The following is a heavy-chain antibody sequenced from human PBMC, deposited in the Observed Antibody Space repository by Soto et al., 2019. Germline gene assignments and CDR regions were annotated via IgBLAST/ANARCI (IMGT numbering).Heavy chain of an antibody. CDR1: GGTFSSYS. J-gene: IGHJ5*02. V-gene: IGHV1-69*12. CDR2: ITPLYGTK. D-gene: IGHD3-16*01. Sequence: QVQLVQSGPEVKEPGSSVKVSCKTSGGTFSSYSLNWVRQAPGQGLEWMGVITPLYGTKNYAQRFRGRVTFAADDSSSTMFMELTRAISGNTAVYFCAGWGTLKPFVPCGQGTLVTVSS. CDR3: AGWGTLKPFVP.